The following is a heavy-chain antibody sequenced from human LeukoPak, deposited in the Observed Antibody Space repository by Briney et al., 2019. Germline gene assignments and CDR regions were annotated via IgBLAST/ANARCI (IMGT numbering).Heavy chain of an antibody. CDR2: IYHSGNT. J-gene: IGHJ4*02. Sequence: ASETLSLTCSVSSVSTTSYYWTWIRQPPGRGLEWIGYIYHSGNTKYNPSLKGRVTMSIDTSKNQFFLNVTSVAAADTAVYYCASEVADGYWGQGTLVIVS. CDR3: ASEVADGY. V-gene: IGHV4-59*01. CDR1: SVSTTSYY. D-gene: IGHD2-21*01.